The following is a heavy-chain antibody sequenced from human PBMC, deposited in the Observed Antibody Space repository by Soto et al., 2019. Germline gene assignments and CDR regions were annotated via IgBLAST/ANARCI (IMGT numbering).Heavy chain of an antibody. V-gene: IGHV3-33*01. CDR1: GFTFSSHG. D-gene: IGHD4-17*01. CDR3: ARAPETTVTRPRGGMDV. Sequence: PGGSLRLSCVASGFTFSSHGMHWVRQAPGKGLEWVAVIWYDGSNKYYADSVKGRFTISRDNSDNMLYLQMNRLRAEDTAVYYCARAPETTVTRPRGGMDVWGQGTTVTVSS. CDR2: IWYDGSNK. J-gene: IGHJ6*02.